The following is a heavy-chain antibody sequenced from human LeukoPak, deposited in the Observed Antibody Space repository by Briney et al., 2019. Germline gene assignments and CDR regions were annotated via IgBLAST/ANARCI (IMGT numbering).Heavy chain of an antibody. CDR2: ISSSSSYI. CDR1: GFTFNDYS. D-gene: IGHD5-12*01. V-gene: IGHV3-21*01. J-gene: IGHJ3*02. Sequence: PGGSLRLSCTASGFTFNDYSMHWVRQAPGKGLEWVSSISSSSSYIYYADSVKGRFTISRDNAKNPLYLQMNSLRADDTAVYYCARELWLGSSRAFDIWGQGTMVTVSS. CDR3: ARELWLGSSRAFDI.